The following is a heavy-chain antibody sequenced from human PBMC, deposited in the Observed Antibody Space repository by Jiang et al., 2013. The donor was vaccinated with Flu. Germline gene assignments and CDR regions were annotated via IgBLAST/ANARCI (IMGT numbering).Heavy chain of an antibody. CDR2: VSYRGYT. CDR1: GGSIISTAYY. V-gene: IGHV4-39*07. Sequence: LLKPSETLSLTCTVSGGSIISTAYYWGWIRQPPGKGLEWIGCVSYRGYTYSSPSLKSRVTMSVDTSKNQFSLKLSSVTVADMAVYYCARRGQGALDMIWGQGTLVIVSA. D-gene: IGHD1-26*01. CDR3: ARRGQGALDMI. J-gene: IGHJ4*01.